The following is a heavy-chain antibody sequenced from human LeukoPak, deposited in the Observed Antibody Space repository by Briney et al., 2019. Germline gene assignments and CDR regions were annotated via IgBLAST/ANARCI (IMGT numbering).Heavy chain of an antibody. J-gene: IGHJ5*02. CDR2: IRYDGSNK. CDR1: GFTFSSYG. D-gene: IGHD2-2*03. V-gene: IGHV3-30*02. CDR3: AKDMDIVVVPAGPWFDP. Sequence: GGSLRLSCAASGFTFSSYGTHWVRQAPGKGLEWVAFIRYDGSNKYYADSVKGRFTISRDNSKNTLYLQMNSLRAEDTAVYYCAKDMDIVVVPAGPWFDPWGQGTLVTVSS.